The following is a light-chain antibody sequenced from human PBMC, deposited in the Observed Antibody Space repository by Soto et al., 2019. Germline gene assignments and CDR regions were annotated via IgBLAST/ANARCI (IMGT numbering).Light chain of an antibody. V-gene: IGKV1D-8*01. Sequence: VIWMTQSPSLLSAYTGDRVTISCRMSQDITSHLAWYQQKPGKAPELLIYAASTLQSGVPSRFSGSGSGTDFTLTISCLQSEDFATYYCQQYYSFPRTFGQGTKVEIK. J-gene: IGKJ1*01. CDR3: QQYYSFPRT. CDR2: AAS. CDR1: QDITSH.